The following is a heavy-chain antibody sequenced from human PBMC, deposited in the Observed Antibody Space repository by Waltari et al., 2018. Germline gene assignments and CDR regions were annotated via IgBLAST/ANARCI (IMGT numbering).Heavy chain of an antibody. CDR2: IKEGGSEK. V-gene: IGHV3-7*01. Sequence: EVQLVESGGGLVQPGGSLRLSCAASGFTFSSYWMSWVRQAPGKGLEWVAKIKEGGSEKDYGDSGRGRFTISRDNGKKSLYLQMNSLVADDAAVYYCARGVGPDDAFDIWGQGTMVTVSS. CDR3: ARGVGPDDAFDI. CDR1: GFTFSSYW. J-gene: IGHJ3*02.